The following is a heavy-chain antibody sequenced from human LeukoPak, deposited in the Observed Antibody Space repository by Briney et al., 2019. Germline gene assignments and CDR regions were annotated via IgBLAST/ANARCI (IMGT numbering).Heavy chain of an antibody. Sequence: SETLSLTCSVSGGSISSGGYYWNWIRQHPGKGLEWIGYIYYSGSIYYNPSLKSRVTISVDTSKNHLSLKLTSATAADTAIYFCAREGDMLLNYYYGMDVWGQGTTVTVSS. CDR2: IYYSGSI. CDR1: GGSISSGGYY. CDR3: AREGDMLLNYYYGMDV. D-gene: IGHD2-15*01. V-gene: IGHV4-31*02. J-gene: IGHJ6*02.